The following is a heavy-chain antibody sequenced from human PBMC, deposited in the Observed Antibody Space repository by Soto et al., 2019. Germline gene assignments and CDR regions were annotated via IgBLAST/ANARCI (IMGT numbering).Heavy chain of an antibody. CDR2: IIPIFGTA. V-gene: IGHV1-69*13. D-gene: IGHD3-22*01. J-gene: IGHJ4*02. CDR1: GGTFSSYA. CDR3: ARVPYYYESIDY. Sequence: VASVKVSCKASGGTFSSYAISWVRQAPGQGLEWMGGIIPIFGTANYAQKFQGRVTITADESTSTAYMELSSLRSEDTAVYYCARVPYYYESIDYWGQGTLVTVSS.